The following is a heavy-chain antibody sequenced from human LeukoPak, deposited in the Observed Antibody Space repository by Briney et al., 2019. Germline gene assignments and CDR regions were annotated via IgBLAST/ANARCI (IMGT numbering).Heavy chain of an antibody. Sequence: SQTLSLTCAVSGGSISSGGYSWSWIRQPPGKGLEWIGYIYHSGSTNYNPSLKSRVTISVDTSKNQFSLKLSSVTAADTAVYYCARDVSQSSGYYVSLDYWGQGTLVTVSS. D-gene: IGHD3-22*01. V-gene: IGHV4-30-2*01. CDR1: GGSISSGGYS. J-gene: IGHJ4*02. CDR3: ARDVSQSSGYYVSLDY. CDR2: IYHSGST.